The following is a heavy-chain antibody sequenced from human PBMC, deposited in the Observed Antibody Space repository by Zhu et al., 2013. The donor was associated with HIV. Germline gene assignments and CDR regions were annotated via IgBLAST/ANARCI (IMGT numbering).Heavy chain of an antibody. V-gene: IGHV1-69*06. CDR3: ARGNRYCSGGTCYLDS. CDR1: GGTFSSXA. J-gene: IGHJ4*02. D-gene: IGHD2-15*01. Sequence: QVQLVQSGAEVKKPGSSVKVSCKASGGTFSSXAISWVRQAPGQGLDWMGGIIPVFGTTYYAQKFQGRVTITADRSTSTAYMDLSSLRSEDTAVYYCARGNRYCSGGTCYLDSWGQGTLVTVSS. CDR2: IIPVFGTT.